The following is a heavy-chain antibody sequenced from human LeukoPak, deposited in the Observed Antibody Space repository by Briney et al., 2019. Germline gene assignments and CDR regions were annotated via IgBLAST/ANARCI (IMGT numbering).Heavy chain of an antibody. CDR1: GYTFSSYA. D-gene: IGHD2-2*01. CDR3: ARDAHQLGYFDY. J-gene: IGHJ4*02. V-gene: IGHV3-30-3*01. Sequence: GGSLRLSCAASGYTFSSYAMHRVRQAPGKGLEWVAVISYDGSNKYYADSVKGRFTISRDNSKNTLYLQMNSLRAEDTAVYYCARDAHQLGYFDYWGQGTLVTVSS. CDR2: ISYDGSNK.